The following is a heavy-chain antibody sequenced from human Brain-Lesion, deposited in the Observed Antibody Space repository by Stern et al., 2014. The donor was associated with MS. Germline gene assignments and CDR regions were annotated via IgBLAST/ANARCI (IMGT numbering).Heavy chain of an antibody. CDR1: GGSINSGGYY. Sequence: VQLVESGPGLVKPSQTLPLTCTVSGGSINSGGYYWSWIRQYPGKGLEWIGYIYYTGSAYYDPSLKSRLSMSIDTSKNQFSLNLNSVTAADTAVYYCARGARSSDSSGYYFYFDYWGQGTLVTVSS. V-gene: IGHV4-31*03. CDR3: ARGARSSDSSGYYFYFDY. CDR2: IYYTGSA. J-gene: IGHJ4*02. D-gene: IGHD3-22*01.